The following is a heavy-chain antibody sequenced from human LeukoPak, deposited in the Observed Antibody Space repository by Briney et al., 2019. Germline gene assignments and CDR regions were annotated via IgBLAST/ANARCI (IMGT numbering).Heavy chain of an antibody. D-gene: IGHD3-3*01. CDR2: ISSSGSTI. CDR1: GFTFSDYY. Sequence: GGSLRLSCSASGFTFSDYYMSWIHQAPGKGLEWVSYISSSGSTIYYADSVKGRFTISRYNAKNSLYLQMNSLRAEDTAVYYCARVLPGEWLFDYWGQGTLVTVSS. V-gene: IGHV3-11*04. J-gene: IGHJ4*02. CDR3: ARVLPGEWLFDY.